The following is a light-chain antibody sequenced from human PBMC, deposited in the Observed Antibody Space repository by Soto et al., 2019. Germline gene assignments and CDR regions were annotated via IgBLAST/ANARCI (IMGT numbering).Light chain of an antibody. V-gene: IGLV2-14*01. CDR1: ISDVGIYNY. J-gene: IGLJ1*01. CDR3: SSYTTSRPRV. CDR2: EVT. Sequence: QSALAQPASVSGSPGQSIAVSCTGSISDVGIYNYVSWYQQHPGKVPKLIIYEVTNRPSGVSNCFSGSKSGNTASLTISGLQAEDEADYYCSSYTTSRPRVYGTGTKVTVL.